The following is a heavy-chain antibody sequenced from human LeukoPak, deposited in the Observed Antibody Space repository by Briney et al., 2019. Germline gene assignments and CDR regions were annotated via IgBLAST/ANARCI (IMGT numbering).Heavy chain of an antibody. V-gene: IGHV3-30*03. D-gene: IGHD2-21*02. CDR2: ISYDGSNK. CDR1: GFTFSSYG. CDR3: ARASHDFHYYYYGMDV. J-gene: IGHJ6*02. Sequence: PGGSLRLSCAASGFTFSSYGMHWVRQAPGKGLEWVAVISYDGSNKYYADSVKGRFTISRDNSKNTLYLQMNSLRAEDTAVYYCARASHDFHYYYYGMDVWGQGTTVTVSS.